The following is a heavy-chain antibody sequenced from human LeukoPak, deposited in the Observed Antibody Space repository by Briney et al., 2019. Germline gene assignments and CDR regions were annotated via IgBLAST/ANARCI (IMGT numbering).Heavy chain of an antibody. Sequence: ASVKVSRKSSRYTLTGYYMHWVRQAPGQGLEWVGWININSGGTNYAQKFQGRVTMTRDTSISTAYMELSRLRSDDTAVYYCARPYAAAPLDAFDIWGQGTMVTVSS. V-gene: IGHV1-2*02. CDR1: RYTLTGYY. CDR2: ININSGGT. D-gene: IGHD6-25*01. J-gene: IGHJ3*02. CDR3: ARPYAAAPLDAFDI.